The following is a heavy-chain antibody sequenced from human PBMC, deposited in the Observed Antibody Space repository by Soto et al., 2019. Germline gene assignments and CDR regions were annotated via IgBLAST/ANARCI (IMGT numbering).Heavy chain of an antibody. CDR3: GSQEYSSGSDLDE. Sequence: SETLSLTCTVSGGSISSYYWSWIRQPPGKGLEWIGYIYYSGSTNYNPSLKSRVTISVDTSKNQFSLKLSSVTAADTAVYYCGSQEYSSGSDLDEWGEGTLVRVTS. D-gene: IGHD3-22*01. J-gene: IGHJ4*02. CDR2: IYYSGST. CDR1: GGSISSYY. V-gene: IGHV4-59*01.